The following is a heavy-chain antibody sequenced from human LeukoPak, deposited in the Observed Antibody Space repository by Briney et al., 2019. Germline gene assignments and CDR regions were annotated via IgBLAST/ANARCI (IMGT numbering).Heavy chain of an antibody. D-gene: IGHD3-3*01. Sequence: PGGSLRLSCAASGFSFDGYAMHWVRQAPGKGLEWVSGISWNSGHIGYADSVKGRFTISRDNAKNSLYLQMNSLRAEDTALYYCAKDRGIMIVGVDTGFDYWGQGTLVTVSS. V-gene: IGHV3-9*01. CDR1: GFSFDGYA. CDR3: AKDRGIMIVGVDTGFDY. CDR2: ISWNSGHI. J-gene: IGHJ4*02.